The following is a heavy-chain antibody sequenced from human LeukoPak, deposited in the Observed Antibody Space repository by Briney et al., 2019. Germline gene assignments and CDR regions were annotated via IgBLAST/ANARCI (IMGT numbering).Heavy chain of an antibody. CDR3: ARTVGRGPGGHFDY. V-gene: IGHV3-11*03. CDR1: GFSFRGYY. J-gene: IGHJ4*02. CDR2: ISDSGSYT. D-gene: IGHD4-23*01. Sequence: PGGSLRLSCAASGFSFRGYYVSWIRQAPGKGLEWVAYISDSGSYTNHADSVRGRFTISRDNAKKSLFLQMINLRADDTAVYFCARTVGRGPGGHFDYWGQGALVTVSS.